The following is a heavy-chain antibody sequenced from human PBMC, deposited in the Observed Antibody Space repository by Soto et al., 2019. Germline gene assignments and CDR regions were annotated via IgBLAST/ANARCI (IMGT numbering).Heavy chain of an antibody. CDR3: AREYTAWPLAYGLDV. CDR1: GFTFSTYS. J-gene: IGHJ6*02. Sequence: GGSLRLSCVGSGFTFSTYSINWVRQAPGKGLEWVSSISSRSDIYYADSVKGRSTISRDNAKNPVSLQMNSLRAEDTAVYYCAREYTAWPLAYGLDVWGQGTTVTVSS. V-gene: IGHV3-21*01. CDR2: ISSRSDI. D-gene: IGHD2-2*02.